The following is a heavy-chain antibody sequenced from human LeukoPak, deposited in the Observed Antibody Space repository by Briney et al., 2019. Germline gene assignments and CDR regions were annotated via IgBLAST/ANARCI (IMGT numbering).Heavy chain of an antibody. Sequence: VASVKVSFKASGYTFTSYGISWVRQAPGQGLEWMGWISAYNGNTNYAQKLQGRVTMTTDTSTSTAYMELRSLRSDDTAVYYCASLAVAGTKSPYYLDYWGQGTLVTVSS. J-gene: IGHJ4*02. D-gene: IGHD6-19*01. CDR1: GYTFTSYG. CDR3: ASLAVAGTKSPYYLDY. CDR2: ISAYNGNT. V-gene: IGHV1-18*01.